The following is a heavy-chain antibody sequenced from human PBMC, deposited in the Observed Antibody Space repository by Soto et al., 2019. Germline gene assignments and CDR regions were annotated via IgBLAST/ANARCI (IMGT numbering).Heavy chain of an antibody. CDR3: AREETAWPLAYGLDV. J-gene: IGHJ6*02. CDR2: ISSSGDT. CDR1: GLTLGSYS. Sequence: GSLRLSCADSGLTLGSYSMLWVRQAPGKGLEWVSSISSSGDTYYADSLKGRLTISRDYAKNSLSLQMNSLRAEDTAVYYCAREETAWPLAYGLDVWGQGTTVTVSS. D-gene: IGHD2-21*02. V-gene: IGHV3-21*01.